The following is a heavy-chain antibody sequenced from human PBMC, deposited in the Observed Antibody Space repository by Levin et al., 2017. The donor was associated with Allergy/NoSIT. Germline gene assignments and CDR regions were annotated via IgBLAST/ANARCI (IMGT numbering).Heavy chain of an antibody. J-gene: IGHJ4*02. Sequence: SQTLSLTCTVSGGSVSSGSYYWSWIRQPPGKGLEWIGYIYYSGSTNYNPSLKSRVTISVDTSKNQFSLKLSSVTAADTAVYYCARGGQDYGPYYWGQGTLVTVSS. CDR3: ARGGQDYGPYY. CDR2: IYYSGST. D-gene: IGHD4-17*01. V-gene: IGHV4-61*01. CDR1: GGSVSSGSYY.